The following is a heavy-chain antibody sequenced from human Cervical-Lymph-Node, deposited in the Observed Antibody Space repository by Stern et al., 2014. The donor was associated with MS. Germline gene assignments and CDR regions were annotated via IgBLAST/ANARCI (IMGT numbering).Heavy chain of an antibody. CDR3: TRSRSYTYGAKRAWYFDL. J-gene: IGHJ2*01. CDR1: GFSFSTGAVG. CDR2: RYWDEDK. V-gene: IGHV2-5*02. D-gene: IGHD4-23*01. Sequence: QVTLRESGPTLVKPTQTLTLTCTFSGFSFSTGAVGVGWIRQPPGKALEWLALRYWDEDKRYSPSLQGRLTITKDTSKSQVVLTMTNMDPVDTATYYCTRSRSYTYGAKRAWYFDLWGRGTHVTVAS.